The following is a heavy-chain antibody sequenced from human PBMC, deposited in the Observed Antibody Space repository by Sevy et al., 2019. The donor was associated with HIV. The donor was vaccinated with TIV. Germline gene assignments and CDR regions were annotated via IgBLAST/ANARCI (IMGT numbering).Heavy chain of an antibody. CDR1: GYTFSRSV. D-gene: IGHD6-19*01. Sequence: ASVKVSCKASGYTFSRSVITWVRQAPGQGLEWMGWISTYNGKTNYAQKFQDRVTMTTDTSTNTAYMGLRSLRSDDTAIYFCARGRGIAVAGGGYYSDYWGQGSLVTVSS. V-gene: IGHV1-18*04. CDR2: ISTYNGKT. CDR3: ARGRGIAVAGGGYYSDY. J-gene: IGHJ4*02.